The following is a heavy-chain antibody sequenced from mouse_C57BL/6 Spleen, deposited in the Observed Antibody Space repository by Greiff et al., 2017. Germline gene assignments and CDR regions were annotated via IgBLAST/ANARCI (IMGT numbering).Heavy chain of an antibody. CDR2: IYPGDGDT. CDR3: ARSRDYGDWYFDV. CDR1: GYAFSSSW. D-gene: IGHD2-4*01. J-gene: IGHJ1*03. Sequence: QVQLQQSGPELVKPGASVKISCKASGYAFSSSWMNWVKQRPGKGLEWIGRIYPGDGDTNYNGKFKGKATLTADKSSSTASMQLSSLTSEDSAVYFCARSRDYGDWYFDVWGTGTTVTVSS. V-gene: IGHV1-82*01.